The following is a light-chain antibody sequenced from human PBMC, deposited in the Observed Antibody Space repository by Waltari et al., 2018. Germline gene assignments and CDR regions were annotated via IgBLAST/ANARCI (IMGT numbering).Light chain of an antibody. CDR3: LQDYNYPWT. J-gene: IGKJ1*01. CDR1: QGIRNE. Sequence: TQSPSSLSASVGDRVTITCRASQGIRNELGWYQQKPGKAPKLQIYAASSLQSGVPSRFSGSGSGTDFTLTISSLQPEDFATYYCLQDYNYPWTFGQGTKVEIK. V-gene: IGKV1-6*01. CDR2: AAS.